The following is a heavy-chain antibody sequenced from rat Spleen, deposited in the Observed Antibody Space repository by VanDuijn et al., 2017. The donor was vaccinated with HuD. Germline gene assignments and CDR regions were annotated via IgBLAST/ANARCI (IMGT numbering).Heavy chain of an antibody. CDR1: GFTFTNYG. CDR3: TTGGTATNY. CDR2: ISTSGGST. Sequence: EVELEESGGGLVQPGRSMKLSCAASGFTFTNYGMAWVRQAPTKGLEWVASISTSGGSTYYRDFVKGRLTISRDNARSTLYLQMDSLRSEDTATYYCTTGGTATNYWGQGVMVTVSS. V-gene: IGHV5-27*01. J-gene: IGHJ2*01. D-gene: IGHD1-2*01.